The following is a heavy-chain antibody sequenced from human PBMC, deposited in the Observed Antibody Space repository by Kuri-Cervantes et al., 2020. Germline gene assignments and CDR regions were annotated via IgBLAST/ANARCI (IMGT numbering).Heavy chain of an antibody. CDR1: GYTFTGHY. Sequence: ASVKVSCKASGYTFTGHYIYWVRQAPGQGLEWMGWSNLIRGGTNYAQKLQGRVTMTRDKSISTAYMELSRLRSDDTAVYYCASGGLSVWFFLGGVYFDYWGQGTLVTVSS. V-gene: IGHV1-2*02. D-gene: IGHD6-19*01. J-gene: IGHJ4*02. CDR3: ASGGLSVWFFLGGVYFDY. CDR2: SNLIRGGT.